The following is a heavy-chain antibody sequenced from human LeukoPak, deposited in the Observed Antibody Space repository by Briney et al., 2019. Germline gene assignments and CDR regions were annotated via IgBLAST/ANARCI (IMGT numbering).Heavy chain of an antibody. CDR2: INTDGSTT. CDR3: ARDRYGANSPFDY. J-gene: IGHJ4*02. CDR1: GFTFSSYW. D-gene: IGHD4-23*01. V-gene: IGHV3-74*01. Sequence: QPGGSLRLSCAASGFTFSSYWMHWVRQAPGKGLVWISGINTDGSTTSYADSVKGRFTISRDNANNTLYLQMNSLRAEDTAVYYCARDRYGANSPFDYWGQGTLVTVSS.